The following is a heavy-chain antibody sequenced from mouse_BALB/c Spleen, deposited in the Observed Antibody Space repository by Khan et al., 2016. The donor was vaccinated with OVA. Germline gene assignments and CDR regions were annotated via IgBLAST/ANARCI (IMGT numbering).Heavy chain of an antibody. CDR2: IWSDGST. CDR3: ARQPYYHDYIMDY. J-gene: IGHJ4*01. Sequence: VQLQESGPGLVAPSQSLSITCTISGFSLTHYGVHWVRQPPGKGLEWLVVIWSDGSTAYNSALNSRLSISKDNSKSHVFLKMNSLHTDDTAMYYCARQPYYHDYIMDYWGQGTSGTVSS. CDR1: GFSLTHYG. D-gene: IGHD2-10*01. V-gene: IGHV2-6-1*01.